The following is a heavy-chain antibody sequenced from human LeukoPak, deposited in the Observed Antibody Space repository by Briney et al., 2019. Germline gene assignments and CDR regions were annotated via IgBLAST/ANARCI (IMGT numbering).Heavy chain of an antibody. Sequence: PSETLSLTCTVSGGSISSSSYYWGWIRQPPGKGLEWIGEINHSGSTNYNPSLKSRVTISVDTSKNQFSLKLSSVTAADTAVYYCARQSPVVVPAAMPLPYEAFDIWGQGTMVTVSS. J-gene: IGHJ3*02. CDR3: ARQSPVVVPAAMPLPYEAFDI. V-gene: IGHV4-39*01. D-gene: IGHD2-2*01. CDR2: INHSGST. CDR1: GGSISSSSYY.